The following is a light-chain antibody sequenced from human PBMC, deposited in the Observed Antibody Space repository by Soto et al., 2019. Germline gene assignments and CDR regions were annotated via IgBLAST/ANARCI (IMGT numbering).Light chain of an antibody. V-gene: IGKV1-33*01. CDR1: QDISNY. CDR3: QQYDNLRIT. J-gene: IGKJ5*01. Sequence: DIQMTQSPSSLSASVGDRVTITCQASQDISNYLNWYQQKLGKAPKLLIYDASNLETGVPSRFSGSGSGTDFTFTISSLQPEDIATYYCQQYDNLRITFGQGTRLEIK. CDR2: DAS.